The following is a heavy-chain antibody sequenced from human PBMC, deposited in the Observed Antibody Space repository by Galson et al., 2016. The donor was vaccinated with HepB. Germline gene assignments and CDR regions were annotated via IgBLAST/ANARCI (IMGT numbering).Heavy chain of an antibody. CDR3: ARERDTRDWLIDY. D-gene: IGHD3/OR15-3a*01. CDR2: ISSSSTYI. CDR1: GFTFTRYS. V-gene: IGHV3-21*03. Sequence: SLRLSCATSGFTFTRYSMYWVRQAPGKGLEWISSISSSSTYIYYADSVKGRFTVSRDNAETSLYLQMNNLRVEDTGVYYCARERDTRDWLIDYWGQGTLVTVSS. J-gene: IGHJ4*02.